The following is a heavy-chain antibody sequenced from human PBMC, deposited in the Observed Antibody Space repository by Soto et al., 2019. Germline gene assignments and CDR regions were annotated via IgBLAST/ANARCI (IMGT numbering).Heavy chain of an antibody. J-gene: IGHJ6*02. D-gene: IGHD3-10*01. CDR2: FIPIFGTA. CDR3: AMTREYYYYGMDV. Sequence: QVQLVQSGAEVKKPGSSVKVSCKASGGTFSSYGISWVRQAPGQGLEWMGGFIPIFGTANYAQKFQGRVTITADESTSTGHMELSSLRSEDTAAYYCAMTREYYYYGMDVWGQGTTVTVSS. V-gene: IGHV1-69*12. CDR1: GGTFSSYG.